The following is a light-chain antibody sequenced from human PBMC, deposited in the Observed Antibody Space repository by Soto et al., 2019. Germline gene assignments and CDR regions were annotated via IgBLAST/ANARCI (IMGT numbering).Light chain of an antibody. Sequence: EIVLTQSPGTLSLSPGERATLSCRASQSVSSSYLAWYQQKPGQAPRVLIYGASSRATGIPDRFSGSGSGTDFTHTISRLEPEDFAVYYCQQYGSSPMYTFGQGTKLEIK. J-gene: IGKJ2*01. CDR3: QQYGSSPMYT. V-gene: IGKV3-20*01. CDR2: GAS. CDR1: QSVSSSY.